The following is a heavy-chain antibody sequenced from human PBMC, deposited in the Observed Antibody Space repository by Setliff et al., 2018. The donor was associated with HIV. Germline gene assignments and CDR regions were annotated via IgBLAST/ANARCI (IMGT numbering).Heavy chain of an antibody. J-gene: IGHJ4*02. D-gene: IGHD6-13*01. V-gene: IGHV1-3*01. CDR1: GFSIPTYW. CDR3: AREYGTAAADY. Sequence: GESLKISCKGSGFSIPTYWIGWVRQAPGQRLEWMGWINPDNGDTKYSQKFQGRVTITRDTSASTAYMELSSLRSEDTAVYYCAREYGTAAADYWGQGTLVTVSS. CDR2: INPDNGDT.